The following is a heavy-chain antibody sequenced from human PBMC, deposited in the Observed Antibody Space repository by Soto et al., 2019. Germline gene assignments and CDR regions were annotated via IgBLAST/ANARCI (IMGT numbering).Heavy chain of an antibody. D-gene: IGHD3-10*01. CDR1: GDSVSSNSSA. CDR3: ARESTMVRGVINPLDY. V-gene: IGHV6-1*01. Sequence: SQTLSLTRAISGDSVSSNSSAWNWIRQSPSRGLEWLGRTFYRSKWYNDYAESVKSRITINPDTSKNQFSLQLNSVTPEDTAVYYCARESTMVRGVINPLDYWGQGTLVTAPQ. CDR2: TFYRSKWYN. J-gene: IGHJ4*02.